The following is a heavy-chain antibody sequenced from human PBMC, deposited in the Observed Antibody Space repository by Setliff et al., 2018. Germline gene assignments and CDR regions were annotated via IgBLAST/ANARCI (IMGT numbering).Heavy chain of an antibody. CDR3: ARVRDCSGGICHRGFHHYMDV. D-gene: IGHD2-15*01. CDR1: GYTFTNFG. J-gene: IGHJ6*03. V-gene: IGHV1-18*01. Sequence: ASVKVSCKTSGYTFTNFGINWVRQAPGQGLEWMGWNSAYAQKFQGRVTMTTDTPTSTAYMELRSLRSDDTAVYYCARVRDCSGGICHRGFHHYMDVWGKGTTVTVS. CDR2: NSA.